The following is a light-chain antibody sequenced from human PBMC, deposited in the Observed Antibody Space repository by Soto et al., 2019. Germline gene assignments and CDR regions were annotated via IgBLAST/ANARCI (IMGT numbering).Light chain of an antibody. V-gene: IGLV2-8*01. J-gene: IGLJ1*01. Sequence: QSALTQPPSASGSPGQSVAISCTGTTSDIGAYNYVAWYQQYPGKAPKLMIYEVNKRPSGVPDRFSGTKSGNTASLTVSGLRAEDEAEYYCSSYAGSNIYVFGTGTKVTVL. CDR1: TSDIGAYNY. CDR2: EVN. CDR3: SSYAGSNIYV.